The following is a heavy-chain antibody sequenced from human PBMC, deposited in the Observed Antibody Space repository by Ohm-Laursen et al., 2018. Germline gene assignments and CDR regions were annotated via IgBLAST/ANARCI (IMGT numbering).Heavy chain of an antibody. CDR3: ARDVAHGGYGFGMDV. CDR2: IWNDGTKK. V-gene: IGHV3-33*08. J-gene: IGHJ6*02. Sequence: SLRLSCAASGFTFSSYAMHWVRQAPGKGLDWVAVIWNDGTKKFYADSVKGRFTISRDNAKNSLYLQMNSLRAEDTAVYYCARDVAHGGYGFGMDVWGQGTTVTVSS. CDR1: GFTFSSYA. D-gene: IGHD5-12*01.